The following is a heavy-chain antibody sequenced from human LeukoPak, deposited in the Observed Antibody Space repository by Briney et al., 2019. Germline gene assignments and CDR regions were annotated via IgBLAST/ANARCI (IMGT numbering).Heavy chain of an antibody. CDR2: IRGSGGST. J-gene: IGHJ4*02. CDR3: AKRVASGYLDY. V-gene: IGHV3-23*01. Sequence: GGSLRLSCAASGFTFSSYAMSWVRQAPGKGLEGVSAIRGSGGSTYYADSVKGRFTISRENSKITLYLQMNSLRAEDTAVYYCAKRVASGYLDYWGQGTLVTVSS. D-gene: IGHD2-15*01. CDR1: GFTFSSYA.